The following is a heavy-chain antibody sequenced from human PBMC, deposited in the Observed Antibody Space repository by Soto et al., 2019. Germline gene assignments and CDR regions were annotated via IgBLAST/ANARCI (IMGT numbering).Heavy chain of an antibody. D-gene: IGHD6-19*01. Sequence: QLQLQESGPGLVKPSETLSLTCTVSGGSIDKSSYYWCWIRQPPGKGLEWIGRFYYSGSTYYYPSFKSRVAISVDTSRNPFSLKLRSVTAADTAVDSCARHHESGWYGYWGQGTLVTVSS. CDR3: ARHHESGWYGY. V-gene: IGHV4-39*01. CDR2: FYYSGST. J-gene: IGHJ4*02. CDR1: GGSIDKSSYY.